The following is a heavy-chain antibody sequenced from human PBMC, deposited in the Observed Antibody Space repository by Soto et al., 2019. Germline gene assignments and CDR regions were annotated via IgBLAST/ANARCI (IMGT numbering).Heavy chain of an antibody. CDR2: TKSDESEK. J-gene: IGHJ5*02. D-gene: IGHD4-4*01. V-gene: IGHV3-7*01. Sequence: EVHLVESGGGLVQPGGSLRLACTASGLTLSDSWMTWVRQGPGKVLEWVARTKSDESEKKYADSVKGRFTISRDNAKNSMYLQMDSLRGEDTAVYYCVRGGNNYASCGQGTLVTVSS. CDR3: VRGGNNYAS. CDR1: GLTLSDSW.